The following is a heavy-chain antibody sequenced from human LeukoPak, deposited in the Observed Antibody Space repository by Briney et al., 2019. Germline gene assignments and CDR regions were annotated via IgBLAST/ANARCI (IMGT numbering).Heavy chain of an antibody. V-gene: IGHV3-53*01. Sequence: AGSLRLSCAASGFTLTTYYMTWVRQAPGKGLECVSIIYSGGTTYYADSVKGRFTISRDTSKNTLSLQMNSLRAEDTGVYFCARVGDHFHWNLDLWGRGTLVTVSS. CDR2: IYSGGTT. CDR3: ARVGDHFHWNLDL. CDR1: GFTLTTYY. D-gene: IGHD5-24*01. J-gene: IGHJ2*01.